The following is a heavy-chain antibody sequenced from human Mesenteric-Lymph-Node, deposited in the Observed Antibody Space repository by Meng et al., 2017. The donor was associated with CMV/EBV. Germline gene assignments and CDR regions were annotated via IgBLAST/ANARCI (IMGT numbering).Heavy chain of an antibody. J-gene: IGHJ4*01. Sequence: QINLKESGPTLVKPTQTLTLTCTFSGFSLSTSGVGVGWIRQPPGKALEWLALIYWDDDKRYSPSLKSRLTITKDTSKNQVVLTMTNMDPVDTATYYCAHSSGIAAAGPFYFDYWGQGTLVTVSS. CDR3: AHSSGIAAAGPFYFDY. CDR2: IYWDDDK. D-gene: IGHD6-13*01. CDR1: GFSLSTSGVG. V-gene: IGHV2-5*02.